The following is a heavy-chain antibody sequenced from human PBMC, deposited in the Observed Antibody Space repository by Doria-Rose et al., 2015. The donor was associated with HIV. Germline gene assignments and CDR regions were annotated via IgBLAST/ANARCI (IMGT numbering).Heavy chain of an antibody. Sequence: QVTLKESGPVLVKPTETLTLTCTVSGVSLSSPGMGVSWIRQHPGKALEWLANIFSNDERSYKPSLQSRLTISRGTSKSQVVLTMTDMDPVDTATYYCARIKSSRWYHKYYFDFWGQGTLVIVSA. CDR1: GVSLSSPGMG. J-gene: IGHJ4*02. D-gene: IGHD6-13*01. CDR2: IFSNDER. V-gene: IGHV2-26*01. CDR3: ARIKSSRWYHKYYFDF.